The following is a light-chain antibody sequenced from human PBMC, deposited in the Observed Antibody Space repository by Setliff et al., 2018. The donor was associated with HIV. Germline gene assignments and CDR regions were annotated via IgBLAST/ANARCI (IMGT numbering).Light chain of an antibody. Sequence: QSVLTQPRSVSGSPGQSVTISFTRTTSDVGGYNFVSWYQHHPGKAPKLMIYAVIKRPSGVPDRFSGSKYGNTASLTISVLQAGDHADYYSCSYAGSHTIVCGAGTKCTV. J-gene: IGLJ1*01. CDR1: TSDVGGYNF. V-gene: IGLV2-11*01. CDR3: CSYAGSHTIV. CDR2: AVI.